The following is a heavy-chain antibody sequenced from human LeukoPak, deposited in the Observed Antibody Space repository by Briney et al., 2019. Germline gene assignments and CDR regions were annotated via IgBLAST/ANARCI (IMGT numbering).Heavy chain of an antibody. D-gene: IGHD3-10*01. Sequence: GGSLRLSCAASGFTFSDYYMSWIRQAPGKGLEWVSYISSSGSTIYYADSVKGRFTISRDNAKNSLYLQMNSLRAEDTAVYYCARSRDYYYGSGSFAPHDYWGQGTLVTVSS. CDR3: ARSRDYYYGSGSFAPHDY. CDR2: ISSSGSTI. CDR1: GFTFSDYY. J-gene: IGHJ4*02. V-gene: IGHV3-11*04.